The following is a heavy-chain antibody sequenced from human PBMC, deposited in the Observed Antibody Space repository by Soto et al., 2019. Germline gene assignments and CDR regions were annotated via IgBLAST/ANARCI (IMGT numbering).Heavy chain of an antibody. CDR1: GFTFSSYG. CDR2: VWYDGSKT. CDR3: AISDGHGPVGATTWVCY. J-gene: IGHJ4*02. V-gene: IGHV3-33*01. Sequence: QVQLVESGGGVVQPGRSLRLSCAASGFTFSSYGMLWVRQAPGKGLEWVVVVWYDGSKTYYADFVKGRFTISRDNSKNTLQLQMDSLRAESTAVDYCAISDGHGPVGATTWVCYWGQGTLVTVSS. D-gene: IGHD1-26*01.